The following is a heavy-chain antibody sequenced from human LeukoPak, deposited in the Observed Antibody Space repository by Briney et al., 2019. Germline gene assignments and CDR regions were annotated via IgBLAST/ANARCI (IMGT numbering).Heavy chain of an antibody. CDR1: GFTFSSYG. CDR2: IWYDGSNK. V-gene: IGHV3-33*01. CDR3: ARDQMVVTAIRGQSKRGYFQH. J-gene: IGHJ1*01. D-gene: IGHD2-21*02. Sequence: PGGSLRLSCAASGFTFSSYGMHWVRQAPGKGLEWVAVIWYDGSNKYYADSVKGRFTISRDNSKNTLYLQMNSLRAEDTAVYYCARDQMVVTAIRGQSKRGYFQHWGQGTLVTVSS.